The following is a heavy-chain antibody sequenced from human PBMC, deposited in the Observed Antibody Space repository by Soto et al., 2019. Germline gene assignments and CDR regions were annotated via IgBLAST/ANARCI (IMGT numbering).Heavy chain of an antibody. CDR1: GFNSDDYG. J-gene: IGHJ6*02. CDR3: SRDGDYYGLDV. V-gene: IGHV3-49*04. D-gene: IGHD3-3*01. Sequence: TGGSLRLSCSFSGFNSDDYGLTWVRQAPGKGLEWVGFIGRPAYGEPAEYAASVKGRFIISRDDSKHVAYLQINSLQTADTAIYYCSRDGDYYGLDVWGQGTTVTVS. CDR2: IGRPAYGEPA.